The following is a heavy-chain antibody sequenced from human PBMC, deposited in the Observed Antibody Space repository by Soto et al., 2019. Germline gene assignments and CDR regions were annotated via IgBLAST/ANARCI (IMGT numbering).Heavy chain of an antibody. CDR2: TRNKANSYTT. Sequence: EVQLVESGGGLVQPGGSLRLSCAASGFTFSDHYMDWVRQAPGKGLEWVGRTRNKANSYTTEYAASVKGRFTISRDDSKNSLYLKMSRLKAEDTAVYYCARTRRGGNGEGWFDYWGQGPLVAVSS. J-gene: IGHJ4*02. CDR3: ARTRRGGNGEGWFDY. CDR1: GFTFSDHY. V-gene: IGHV3-72*01. D-gene: IGHD2-15*01.